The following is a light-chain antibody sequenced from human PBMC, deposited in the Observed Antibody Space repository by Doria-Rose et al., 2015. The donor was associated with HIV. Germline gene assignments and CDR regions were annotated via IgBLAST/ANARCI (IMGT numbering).Light chain of an antibody. CDR2: DRY. CDR1: QSFSSTY. V-gene: IGKV3-20*01. CDR3: HQYGTSWT. J-gene: IGKJ1*01. Sequence: TQSPGTLSLSPGERATLTCRASQSFSSTYLAWYQQKPGHAPSLLIYDRYTKATGIPDRFSASGSGTDFTLTINRLEPEDFALYYCHQYGTSWTFGQGTKVEI.